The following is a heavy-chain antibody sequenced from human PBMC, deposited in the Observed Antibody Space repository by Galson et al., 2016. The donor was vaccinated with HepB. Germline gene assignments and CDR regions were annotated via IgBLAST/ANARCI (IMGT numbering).Heavy chain of an antibody. CDR2: IYPGHSDT. Sequence: QSGAEVKKPGESLEISCKGSGYSFTSYWIGWVRQMPGKGLEWMGIIYPGHSDTRYSPSFQGQVSISADKSISTAYLEWSSLKASDTAMYYCARHSISAWPADFDYWGQGTLVSVSS. J-gene: IGHJ4*02. CDR1: GYSFTSYW. V-gene: IGHV5-51*01. CDR3: ARHSISAWPADFDY. D-gene: IGHD6-19*01.